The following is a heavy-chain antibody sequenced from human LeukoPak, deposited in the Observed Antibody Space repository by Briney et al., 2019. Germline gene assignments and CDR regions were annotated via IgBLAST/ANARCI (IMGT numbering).Heavy chain of an antibody. V-gene: IGHV4-61*08. D-gene: IGHD1-1*01. CDR1: GGSISSGGYY. J-gene: IGHJ3*02. CDR2: IYYSGST. CDR3: ATSTLYWNLDAFDI. Sequence: SETLSLTCTVSGGSISSGGYYWSWIRQHPGKGLEWIGYIYYSGSTNYNPSLKSRVTISVDTSKNQFSLKLSSVTAADTAVYYCATSTLYWNLDAFDIWGQGTMVTVSS.